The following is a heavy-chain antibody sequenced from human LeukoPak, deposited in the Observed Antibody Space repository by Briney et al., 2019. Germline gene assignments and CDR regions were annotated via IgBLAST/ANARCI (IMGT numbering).Heavy chain of an antibody. V-gene: IGHV1-69*04. Sequence: SAKVSCKTSRDIFNSYSLIWVRQAPGQGLEWMARIIPVLGIPNYAQKFQGRLTVTADKSTSTVFMELSSLRSDDTAVYYCARDAGYDSIGSSYAYFDLWGRGTLVTVSS. J-gene: IGHJ2*01. CDR2: IIPVLGIP. CDR1: RDIFNSYS. D-gene: IGHD4-11*01. CDR3: ARDAGYDSIGSSYAYFDL.